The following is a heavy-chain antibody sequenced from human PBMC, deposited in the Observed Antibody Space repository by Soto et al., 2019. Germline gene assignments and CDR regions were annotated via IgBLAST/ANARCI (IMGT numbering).Heavy chain of an antibody. CDR3: ARPDDTTLAFGY. CDR1: GGSISSGDYY. CDR2: IYYSGST. V-gene: IGHV4-30-4*01. J-gene: IGHJ4*02. D-gene: IGHD3-9*01. Sequence: KPSETLSLTCTVSGGSISSGDYYWSWIRQPPGKGLEWIGYIYYSGSTYYYPSLKSRVTISVDTSKNQFSLKPSSVTAADTAVYYCARPDDTTLAFGYWGQGTLVTVSS.